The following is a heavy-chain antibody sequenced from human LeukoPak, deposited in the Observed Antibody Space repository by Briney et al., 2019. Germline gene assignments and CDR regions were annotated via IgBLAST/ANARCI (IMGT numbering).Heavy chain of an antibody. Sequence: GASVKVSCKASGYTFTSYAMHWVRQAPGQRLEWMGWINAGNGNTKYSQKFQGRVTITRDTSASTAYMELSSLRSEDTAVYYCAREYVAAAGNDYWGQGTLVTVSS. J-gene: IGHJ4*02. V-gene: IGHV1-3*01. CDR2: INAGNGNT. CDR1: GYTFTSYA. CDR3: AREYVAAAGNDY. D-gene: IGHD6-13*01.